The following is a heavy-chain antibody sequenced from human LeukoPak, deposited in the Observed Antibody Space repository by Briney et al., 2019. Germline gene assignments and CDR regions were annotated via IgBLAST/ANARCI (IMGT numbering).Heavy chain of an antibody. J-gene: IGHJ3*02. CDR2: INPNSGGT. CDR1: GYTFTGYY. D-gene: IGHD3-22*01. CDR3: AGEDNSSGYRPFDI. V-gene: IGHV1-2*06. Sequence: ASVKVSCKASGYTFTGYYMHWVRQAPGQGLEWMGRINPNSGGTNYAQKFQGRVTMTRDMSMSTAYMELSRLRSVDTAVYYCAGEDNSSGYRPFDIWGQGTMVTVPS.